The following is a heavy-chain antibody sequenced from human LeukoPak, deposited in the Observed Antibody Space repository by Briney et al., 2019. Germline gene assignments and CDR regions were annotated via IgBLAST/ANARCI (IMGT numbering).Heavy chain of an antibody. D-gene: IGHD3-22*01. V-gene: IGHV1-2*02. CDR2: INPNSGGT. J-gene: IGHJ4*02. CDR3: ARGGYYYDSSGYYSDY. CDR1: GYTFTGYY. Sequence: ASVKVSCKASGYTFTGYYIHWVRQAPGQGLEWMGWINPNSGGTNYAQKLQGRVTMTTDTSTSTAYMELGSLRSDDTAVYYCARGGYYYDSSGYYSDYWGQGTLVTVSS.